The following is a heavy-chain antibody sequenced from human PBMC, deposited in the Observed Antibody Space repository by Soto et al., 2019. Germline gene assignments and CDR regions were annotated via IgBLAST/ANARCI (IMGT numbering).Heavy chain of an antibody. J-gene: IGHJ3*01. V-gene: IGHV1-18*01. Sequence: QVQLVQSGAEVKKPGASVKVSCKASGYTFTSSGMSWVRQAPGQGLDWMGWISAHTGSSEYAQRFQGRVTMTTDRSTSTAYMELRSLRSDDTAVYYRARAFFYQGSDSRGYSFDAFDFWGPGTLVTVSS. CDR3: ARAFFYQGSDSRGYSFDAFDF. CDR2: ISAHTGSS. D-gene: IGHD3-22*01. CDR1: GYTFTSSG.